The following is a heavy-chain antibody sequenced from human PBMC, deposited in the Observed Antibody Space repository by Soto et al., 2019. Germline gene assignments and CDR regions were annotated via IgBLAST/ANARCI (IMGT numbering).Heavy chain of an antibody. J-gene: IGHJ4*02. CDR2: IYYCGST. D-gene: IGHD5-12*01. CDR3: ASRIYSGSRTTFDY. Sequence: LSLTCTVSCGSISSGGYYWCWIRQHPGQGQEWIGYIYYCGSTYYTPSINSRVTISVDTSKNKFSLKLSSVTAADTAVYYCASRIYSGSRTTFDYWGQGTPVTVSS. CDR1: CGSISSGGYY. V-gene: IGHV4-31*02.